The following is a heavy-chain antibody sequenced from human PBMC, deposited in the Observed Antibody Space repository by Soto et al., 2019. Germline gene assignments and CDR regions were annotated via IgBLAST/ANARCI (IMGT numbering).Heavy chain of an antibody. CDR2: ISSSSSTI. CDR3: AKGYCSSTSCEHDAFDI. J-gene: IGHJ3*02. Sequence: GGSLRLSCAASGFIFSSYSMNWVRQAPGKGLEWVSYISSSSSTIYYAGSVKGRFTISRDNAKNSLYLQMNSLRDEDTAVYYCAKGYCSSTSCEHDAFDIWGQGTMVTVSS. V-gene: IGHV3-48*02. D-gene: IGHD2-2*01. CDR1: GFIFSSYS.